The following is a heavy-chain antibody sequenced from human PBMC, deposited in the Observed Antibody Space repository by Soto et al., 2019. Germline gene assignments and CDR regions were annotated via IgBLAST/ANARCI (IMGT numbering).Heavy chain of an antibody. CDR2: IIPILGVT. Sequence: QVQLVQSGAEVTKPGSSVKVSCKASGGTFSSYMISWVRQAPGQGLELMGRIIPILGVTNYAQKFQGRVTIIADKSTTTAYRELSSLQSEDTAVYYCARGWWGSAQKGAVAYWGPGPVVTVSS. D-gene: IGHD2-15*01. CDR3: ARGWWGSAQKGAVAY. J-gene: IGHJ4*02. V-gene: IGHV1-69*02. CDR1: GGTFSSYM.